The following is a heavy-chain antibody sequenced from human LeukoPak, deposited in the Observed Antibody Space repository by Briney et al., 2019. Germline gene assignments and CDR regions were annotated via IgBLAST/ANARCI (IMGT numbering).Heavy chain of an antibody. CDR1: GFTFTYAW. V-gene: IGHV3-15*01. D-gene: IGHD1-26*01. J-gene: IGHJ1*01. Sequence: AGGSLRLTCAASGFTFTYAWTTWVRQAPGKGPEGVGRIKSNPDGGTADYAAPVKGRFTISRDDSRNTLYLQMNNLEIDDTAVYFCSTAVNGSYFDWGQGTLVIVSS. CDR2: IKSNPDGGTA. CDR3: STAVNGSYFD.